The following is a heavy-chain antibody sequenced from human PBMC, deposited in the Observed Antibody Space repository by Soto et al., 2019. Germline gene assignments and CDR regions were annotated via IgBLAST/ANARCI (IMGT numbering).Heavy chain of an antibody. CDR2: ISAYNGNT. D-gene: IGHD1-26*01. CDR1: GYTFTSYG. J-gene: IGHJ5*02. CDR3: ARWEQILVGHNNWFEP. Sequence: ASVKVSCKASGYTFTSYGISWVRQAAGQGLEWMGWISAYNGNTNYAQKLQGRVTMTTDTSTSTAYMELRSLRSDDTAVYYCARWEQILVGHNNWFEPWGQGTLGSVSS. V-gene: IGHV1-18*04.